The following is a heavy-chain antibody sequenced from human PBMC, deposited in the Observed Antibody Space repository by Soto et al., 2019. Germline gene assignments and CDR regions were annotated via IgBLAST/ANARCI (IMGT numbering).Heavy chain of an antibody. Sequence: GGSLRLSCAASGFTFSSYGMHWVRQAPGKGLEWVAVISYDGSNKYYADSVKGRFTISRDNSKNTLYLQMNSLRAEDTAVYYCAKGETYYYDSSGYPTFDYWGQGTLVTVSS. CDR1: GFTFSSYG. V-gene: IGHV3-30*18. CDR2: ISYDGSNK. CDR3: AKGETYYYDSSGYPTFDY. J-gene: IGHJ4*02. D-gene: IGHD3-22*01.